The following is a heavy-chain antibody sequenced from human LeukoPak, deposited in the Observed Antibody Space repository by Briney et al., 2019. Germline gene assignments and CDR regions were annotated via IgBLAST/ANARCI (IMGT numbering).Heavy chain of an antibody. V-gene: IGHV3-64D*09. Sequence: GGSLRLSCSASGFTFSKYAMHWVRQAPGKGLEYVSAINDNGRSTYYADSVKGRFSISRDNSKSTLYLQMSSLRTEDTAVYYCVKYSSGWYYDYWGQGTLVTVSS. CDR1: GFTFSKYA. CDR2: INDNGRST. D-gene: IGHD6-19*01. CDR3: VKYSSGWYYDY. J-gene: IGHJ4*02.